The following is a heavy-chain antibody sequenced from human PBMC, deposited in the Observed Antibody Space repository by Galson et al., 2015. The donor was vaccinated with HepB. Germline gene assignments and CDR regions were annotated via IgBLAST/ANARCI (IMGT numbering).Heavy chain of an antibody. CDR1: GGSFSGYY. CDR2: INHSGST. V-gene: IGHV4-34*01. Sequence: ETLSLTCAVYGGSFSGYYWSWIRQPPGKGLEWIGEINHSGSTNYNPSLKSRVTISVDTSKNQFSLKLSSVTAADTAVYYCARGPWGYGDYKAYQYWGQGTLVTVSS. J-gene: IGHJ4*02. CDR3: ARGPWGYGDYKAYQY. D-gene: IGHD4-17*01.